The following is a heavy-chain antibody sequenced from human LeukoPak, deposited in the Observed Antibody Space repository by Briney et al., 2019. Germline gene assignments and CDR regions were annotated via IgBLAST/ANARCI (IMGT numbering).Heavy chain of an antibody. CDR3: AKKVPANWGSYFDY. V-gene: IGHV3-23*01. D-gene: IGHD7-27*01. Sequence: GGSLRLSCAASGFTFSSYAMSWVRQAPGKGLEWVSAISGSGDSTYSTDSVRGRFTISRDNSKNTLYLQMNSLRAEDTAVYYCAKKVPANWGSYFDYWGQGTLVTVSS. J-gene: IGHJ4*02. CDR2: ISGSGDST. CDR1: GFTFSSYA.